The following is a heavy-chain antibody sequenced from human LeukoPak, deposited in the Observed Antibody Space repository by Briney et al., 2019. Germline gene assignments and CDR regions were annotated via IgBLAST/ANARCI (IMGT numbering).Heavy chain of an antibody. Sequence: GGSLRLSYAVSGFTFSRYWMHWVRQAPGKGLVWVSRINSDGSTTTYADSVKGRFTISRDNAKNTLYLQMNSLRAEDTAVYYCARVVTGGYWFDPWGQGTLVTVSS. D-gene: IGHD1-20*01. CDR2: INSDGSTT. CDR3: ARVVTGGYWFDP. J-gene: IGHJ5*02. CDR1: GFTFSRYW. V-gene: IGHV3-74*01.